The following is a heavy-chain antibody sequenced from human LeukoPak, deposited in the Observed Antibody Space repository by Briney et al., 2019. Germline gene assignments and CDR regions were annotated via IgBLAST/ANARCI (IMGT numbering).Heavy chain of an antibody. CDR3: ARAYESSGSRLLDY. D-gene: IGHD3-22*01. CDR2: IWYDGSNK. J-gene: IGHJ4*02. Sequence: GGSLRLSCAASGFTFSSYGMHWVRQAPGKGLEWVAVIWYDGSNKYYADSVKGRFTISRDNSKNTLYLQMNSLRAEDTAVYYCARAYESSGSRLLDYWGQGTLVAVSS. V-gene: IGHV3-33*01. CDR1: GFTFSSYG.